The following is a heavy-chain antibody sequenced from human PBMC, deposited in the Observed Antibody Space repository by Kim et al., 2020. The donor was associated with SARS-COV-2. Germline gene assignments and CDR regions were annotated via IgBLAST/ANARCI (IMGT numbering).Heavy chain of an antibody. J-gene: IGHJ4*02. CDR1: GGSISSSSYY. Sequence: SQTLSLTCTVSGGSISSSSYYWGWIRQPPGKGLEWIGSIYYSGSTYYNPSLKSRVTISVDTSKNQFSLKLSSVTAADTAVYYCAREAGTTVTTTFDYWGQ. CDR3: AREAGTTVTTTFDY. D-gene: IGHD4-17*01. V-gene: IGHV4-39*07. CDR2: IYYSGST.